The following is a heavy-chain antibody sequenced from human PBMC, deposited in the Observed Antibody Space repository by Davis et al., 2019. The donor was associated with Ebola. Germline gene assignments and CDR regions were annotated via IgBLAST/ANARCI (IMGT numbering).Heavy chain of an antibody. Sequence: ASVKVSCKASGYTFTGYYMHWVRQAPGQGLEWMGWINPNSGGTNYAPKFQGWVTMTRDTSISTAYMELSRLRSDDTAVYYCARITLVGYYFDYWGQGTLVTVSS. CDR3: ARITLVGYYFDY. CDR2: INPNSGGT. CDR1: GYTFTGYY. D-gene: IGHD4-23*01. V-gene: IGHV1-2*04. J-gene: IGHJ4*02.